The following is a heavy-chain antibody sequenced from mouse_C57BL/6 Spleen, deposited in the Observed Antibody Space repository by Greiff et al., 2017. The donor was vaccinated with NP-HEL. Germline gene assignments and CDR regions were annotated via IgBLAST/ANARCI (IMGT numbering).Heavy chain of an antibody. J-gene: IGHJ4*01. Sequence: VQLQPSDAELVKPGASVKISCKVSGYTFTDPTIHWMKQRPEQGLEWIGYIYPRDGSTKYNEKFKGKATLTADKSSSTAYMQLNSLTSEDSAVYCCARAGIYYYAMDYWGQGTSVTVSS. V-gene: IGHV1-78*01. CDR2: IYPRDGST. CDR3: ARAGIYYYAMDY. CDR1: GYTFTDPT.